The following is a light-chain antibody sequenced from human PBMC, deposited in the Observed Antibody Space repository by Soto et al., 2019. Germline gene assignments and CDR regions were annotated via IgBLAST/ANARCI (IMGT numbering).Light chain of an antibody. J-gene: IGLJ3*02. CDR1: SGDVGGYNY. CDR2: DVT. CDR3: CSYAGSYLWV. V-gene: IGLV2-11*01. Sequence: QSALTQPRSLSGSPGQSVTISCTGTSGDVGGYNYVAWYQQRAGEAPELMIYDVTKRPSGVPDRFSGSKSGNTAFLTISGLQAEDEADYYCCSYAGSYLWVFGGGTQLTVL.